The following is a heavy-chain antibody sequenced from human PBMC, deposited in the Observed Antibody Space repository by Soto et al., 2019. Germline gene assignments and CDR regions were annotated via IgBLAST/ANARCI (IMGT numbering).Heavy chain of an antibody. CDR1: GGSLSSYY. CDR2: IYYSGST. Sequence: SETLSLTCTVSGGSLSSYYWSWIQQPPGKGLEWIGYIYYSGSTNYNPSLKSRVTISVDTSKNQFSLKLSSVTAADTAVYYCARRSRGLFDYWGQGTLVTVSS. V-gene: IGHV4-59*01. CDR3: ARRSRGLFDY. D-gene: IGHD2-15*01. J-gene: IGHJ4*02.